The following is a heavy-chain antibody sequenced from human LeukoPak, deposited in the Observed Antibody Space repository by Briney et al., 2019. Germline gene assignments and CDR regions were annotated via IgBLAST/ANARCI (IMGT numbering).Heavy chain of an antibody. V-gene: IGHV4-61*08. Sequence: PSQTLSLTCAVSGGSISSGGYSWSWIRQPPGKGLEWIGYIYYSGSTNYNPSLKSRVTISVDTSKNQFSLKLSSVTAADTAVYYCARASMVGTHDWGQGTLVTVSS. CDR1: GGSISSGGYS. D-gene: IGHD1-26*01. CDR3: ARASMVGTHD. J-gene: IGHJ4*02. CDR2: IYYSGST.